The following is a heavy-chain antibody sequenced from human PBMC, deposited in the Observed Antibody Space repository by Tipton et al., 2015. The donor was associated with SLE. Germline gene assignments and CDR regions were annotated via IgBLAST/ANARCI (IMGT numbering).Heavy chain of an antibody. V-gene: IGHV4-39*07. J-gene: IGHJ4*02. CDR3: ARDVGGYNTGWFPYYFDY. Sequence: TLSLTCSVSGGSITNSNYFWGWIRQPPGKGLEWIGNIYYSGSPYYNPSLKSRLTISVDTSKNQFSLKLSSVTAADTAVYYCARDVGGYNTGWFPYYFDYWGQGTLVTVSS. CDR1: GGSITNSNYF. CDR2: IYYSGSP. D-gene: IGHD2-8*02.